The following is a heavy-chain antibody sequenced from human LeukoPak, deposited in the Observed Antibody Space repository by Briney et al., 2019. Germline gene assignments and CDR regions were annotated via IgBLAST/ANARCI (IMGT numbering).Heavy chain of an antibody. V-gene: IGHV3-23*01. CDR2: ISGSGGST. Sequence: GGSLRLSCAASGFTFSSYAMSWVRQAPGKGLEWVSAISGSGGSTYYADSVKGRFTISRDNSKNTLYLQMNSLRAEDTAVYYCARGISSSWYFEPYYYGMDVWGQGTTVTVSS. CDR3: ARGISSSWYFEPYYYGMDV. D-gene: IGHD6-13*01. CDR1: GFTFSSYA. J-gene: IGHJ6*02.